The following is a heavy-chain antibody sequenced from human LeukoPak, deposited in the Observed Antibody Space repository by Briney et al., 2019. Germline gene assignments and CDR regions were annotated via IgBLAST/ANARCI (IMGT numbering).Heavy chain of an antibody. V-gene: IGHV3-7*03. CDR3: ARGGGLDV. CDR1: GFTFGKYW. CDR2: INHNGNVN. Sequence: GGSLRLSCVASGFTFGKYWMNWARQAPGKGLEWVASINHNGNVNYYVDSVKGRFTISRDNAKNSLYLQISNLRAEDTAVYFCARGGGLDVWGQGATVTVSS. J-gene: IGHJ6*02. D-gene: IGHD3-16*01.